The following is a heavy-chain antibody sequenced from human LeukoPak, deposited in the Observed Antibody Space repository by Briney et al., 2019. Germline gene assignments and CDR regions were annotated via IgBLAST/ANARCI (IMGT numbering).Heavy chain of an antibody. CDR1: GFTFSSYW. D-gene: IGHD6-13*01. V-gene: IGHV3-23*01. CDR2: ISYNGGTT. Sequence: PGGSLRLSCAASGFTFSSYWMHWVRQAPGKGLVWVSLISYNGGTTAYADSVQGRFTISRDNSKNTLYLQMNSLRAEDTALYYCAKDSDDSWCTRHWGQGTLVTVSS. J-gene: IGHJ4*02. CDR3: AKDSDDSWCTRH.